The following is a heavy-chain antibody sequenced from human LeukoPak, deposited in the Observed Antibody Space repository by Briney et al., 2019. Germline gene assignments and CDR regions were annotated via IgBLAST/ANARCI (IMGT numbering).Heavy chain of an antibody. CDR2: ISRNGGEI. CDR1: GFTFTTYA. CDR3: ARTGIAAAWTDY. Sequence: GGSLRLSCAASGFTFTTYAISWVRQAPGKGLEWVSSISRNGGEIYYADSVKGRFTISRDNAKNSLYLQMNSLRAEDTAVYYCARTGIAAAWTDYWGQGTLVTVSS. J-gene: IGHJ4*02. V-gene: IGHV3-23*01. D-gene: IGHD6-13*01.